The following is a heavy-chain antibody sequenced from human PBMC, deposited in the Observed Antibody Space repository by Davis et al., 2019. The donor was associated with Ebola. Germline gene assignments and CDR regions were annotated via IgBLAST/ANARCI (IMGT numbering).Heavy chain of an antibody. D-gene: IGHD2-2*01. V-gene: IGHV3-21*01. CDR2: ISSSSSYI. CDR1: GFTFSSYS. CDR3: ARDPLRWSSTSCYISYYYDGMDV. Sequence: GESLKISCAASGFTFSSYSLNWVRQAPGKGLEWVSSISSSSSYIYYADSVKGRFTISRDNDNNSLYLQMNRLRAEDTAVYYCARDPLRWSSTSCYISYYYDGMDVWGKGTTISVSS. J-gene: IGHJ6*04.